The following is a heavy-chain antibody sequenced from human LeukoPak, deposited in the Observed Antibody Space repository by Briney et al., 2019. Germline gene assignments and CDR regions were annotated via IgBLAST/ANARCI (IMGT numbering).Heavy chain of an antibody. CDR1: GFTFSTYW. Sequence: GGSLRLSCAASGFTFSTYWMSWVRQAPGKGLEWVANIKQDGSEKYYVDSVKGRFTISRDNAKNSLYLQMNSLRAEDTAVYYCARDAYCSSSSCYNKYFDYWGQGTLVTVSP. V-gene: IGHV3-7*01. CDR3: ARDAYCSSSSCYNKYFDY. CDR2: IKQDGSEK. J-gene: IGHJ4*02. D-gene: IGHD2-2*02.